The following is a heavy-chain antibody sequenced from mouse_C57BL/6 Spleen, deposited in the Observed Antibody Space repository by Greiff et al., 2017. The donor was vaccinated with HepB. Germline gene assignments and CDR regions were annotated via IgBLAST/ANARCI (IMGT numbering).Heavy chain of an antibody. V-gene: IGHV1-42*01. J-gene: IGHJ2*01. CDR2: INPSTGGT. CDR1: GYSFTGYY. Sequence: VQLQQSGPELVKPGASVKISCKASGYSFTGYYMNWVKQSPEKSLEWIGEINPSTGGTTYNQKFKAKATLTVDKSSSTAYMQLKSLTSEDSAVYYCARKGLYYGNYDYWGQGTTLTVSS. CDR3: ARKGLYYGNYDY. D-gene: IGHD2-1*01.